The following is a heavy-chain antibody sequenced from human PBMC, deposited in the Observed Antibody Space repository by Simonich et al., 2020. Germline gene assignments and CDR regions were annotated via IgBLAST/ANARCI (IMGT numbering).Heavy chain of an antibody. CDR1: GGSFSGYY. CDR2: INHSEST. D-gene: IGHD1-1*01. J-gene: IGHJ3*02. V-gene: IGHV4-34*01. CDR3: ARGKGWKNAFDI. Sequence: QVQLQQWGAGLLKPSETLSLTCAVYGGSFSGYYWSWIRQPPGKGLGWIGEINHSESTNYNPSLKSRGTISVDTSKNQFSLKLSSVTAADTAVYYCARGKGWKNAFDIWGQGTMVTVSS.